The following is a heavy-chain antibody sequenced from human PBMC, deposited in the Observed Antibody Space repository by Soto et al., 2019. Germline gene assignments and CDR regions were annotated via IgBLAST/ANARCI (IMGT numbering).Heavy chain of an antibody. D-gene: IGHD2-15*01. J-gene: IGHJ4*02. CDR3: AGGRWFRDY. CDR1: GGSFSCYY. V-gene: IGHV4-34*01. Sequence: SETLSLTCAVYGGSFSCYYWSWIRQPPGKGLEWIGEINHSGSTNYNPSLKSRVTISVDTSKNQFSLKLSSVTAADTAVYYCAGGRWFRDYWGQGTLVTVSS. CDR2: INHSGST.